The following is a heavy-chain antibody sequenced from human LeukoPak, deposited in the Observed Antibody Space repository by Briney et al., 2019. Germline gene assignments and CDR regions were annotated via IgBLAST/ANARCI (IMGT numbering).Heavy chain of an antibody. Sequence: ASVKVSCKASGYTFTSYGISWVRQAPGQGLEWMGWISAYNGNTDYAQKLQGRVTMTTDTSTSTAYMELRSLRSDDTAVYYCARDPSDYYDSSGYYYAPFYSFGATLYGMDVWGQGTTVTVSS. D-gene: IGHD3-22*01. V-gene: IGHV1-18*01. CDR2: ISAYNGNT. CDR3: ARDPSDYYDSSGYYYAPFYSFGATLYGMDV. J-gene: IGHJ6*02. CDR1: GYTFTSYG.